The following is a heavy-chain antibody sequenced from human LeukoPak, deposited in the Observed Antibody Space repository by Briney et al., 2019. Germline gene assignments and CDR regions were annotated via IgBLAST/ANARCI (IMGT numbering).Heavy chain of an antibody. D-gene: IGHD3-22*01. J-gene: IGHJ2*01. CDR3: AKIIEKPPYDSSGYL. V-gene: IGHV3-23*01. CDR1: GFSFTDYP. Sequence: GGSLRLSCATSGFSFTDYPMNWVRQAPGKGLEWISNIRTTAEGAKYAYYADSVKGRFTISRDNSKNTLYLQMNSLRAEDTAVYYCAKIIEKPPYDSSGYLGGR. CDR2: IRTTAEGA.